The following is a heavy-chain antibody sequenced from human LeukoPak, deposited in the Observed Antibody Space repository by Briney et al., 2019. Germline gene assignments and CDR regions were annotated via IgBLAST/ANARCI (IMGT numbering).Heavy chain of an antibody. J-gene: IGHJ6*03. Sequence: GGSLRLSCAASGFTFSTYNMNWVRQAPGKGLEWVSSITSSSSYTFYADSVKGRFTISRDTAKNSLYLQMNSLRAEDTAAYYCAREAPGYYYYMDVWGKGTTVTISS. V-gene: IGHV3-21*01. CDR2: ITSSSSYT. CDR1: GFTFSTYN. D-gene: IGHD3-10*01. CDR3: AREAPGYYYYMDV.